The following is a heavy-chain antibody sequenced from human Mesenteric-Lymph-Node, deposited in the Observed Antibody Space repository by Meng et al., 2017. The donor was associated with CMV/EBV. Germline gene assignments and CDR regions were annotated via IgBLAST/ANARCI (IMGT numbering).Heavy chain of an antibody. CDR2: IYSGGST. J-gene: IGHJ4*02. CDR1: GFTFSSYA. Sequence: GGSLRLSCAASGFTFSSYAMHWVRQAPGKGLEWVSVIYSGGSTYYADSVKGRFTISRDNSKNTVYLQMNSLRVEDTAVYYCARDGVWGAARPTYFDYWGQGTLVTSPQ. D-gene: IGHD6-6*01. V-gene: IGHV3-53*01. CDR3: ARDGVWGAARPTYFDY.